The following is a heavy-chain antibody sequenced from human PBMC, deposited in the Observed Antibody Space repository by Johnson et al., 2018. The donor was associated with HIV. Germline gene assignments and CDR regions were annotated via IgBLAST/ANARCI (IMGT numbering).Heavy chain of an antibody. J-gene: IGHJ3*02. CDR1: GFTFSDYY. CDR2: ISSTGTTI. D-gene: IGHD3-22*01. CDR3: ARDRSTPQPYYYDSSGYRGYSAFDI. V-gene: IGHV3-11*04. Sequence: QVQLVESGGGVVQPGRSLRLSCAASGFTFSDYYMSWIRQAPGKGLDWVSYISSTGTTIYYAESVRGRFTISRDNSKATLYLQMNSLRAEDTAVYYCARDRSTPQPYYYDSSGYRGYSAFDIWGQGTVVTVSS.